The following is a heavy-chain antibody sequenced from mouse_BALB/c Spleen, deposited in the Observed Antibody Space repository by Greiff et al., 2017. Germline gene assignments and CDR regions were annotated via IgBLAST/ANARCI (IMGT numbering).Heavy chain of an antibody. V-gene: IGHV5-6-5*01. Sequence: EVKLEESGGGLVKPGGSLKLSCAASGFTFSSYAMSWVRQTPEKRLEWVASISSGGSTYYPDSVKGRFTISRDNAWNILYLQMSSLRSEDTAMYYCARGRREGYYAMDYWGQETSVTVSS. CDR2: ISSGGST. CDR3: ARGRREGYYAMDY. CDR1: GFTFSSYA. J-gene: IGHJ4*01.